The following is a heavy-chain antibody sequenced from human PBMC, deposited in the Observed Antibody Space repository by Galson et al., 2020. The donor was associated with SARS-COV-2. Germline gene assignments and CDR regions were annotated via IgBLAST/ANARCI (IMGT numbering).Heavy chain of an antibody. V-gene: IGHV1-2*04. J-gene: IGHJ6*02. CDR1: GYTFTGYY. CDR3: ARASVVAAYKYYYGMDV. CDR2: INPNSGGT. D-gene: IGHD2-15*01. Sequence: ASVKVSCKASGYTFTGYYMHWVRQAPGQGLEWMGWINPNSGGTNYAQKFQGWVTMTRDTSISTAYMELSMLRSDDTAVYYCARASVVAAYKYYYGMDVWGQGTTVTVSS.